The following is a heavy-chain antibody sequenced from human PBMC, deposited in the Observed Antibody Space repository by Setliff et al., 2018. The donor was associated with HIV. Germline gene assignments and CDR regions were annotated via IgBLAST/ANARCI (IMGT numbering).Heavy chain of an antibody. Sequence: SETLSLTCSVSGGSISNFYWSWIRQPPGKGLEWIGYIYYSGSTYYNPSLKSRITISVDTSKNQFSLTLNSVTAADTAVYYCSRYYFGSASRNFYQFMDVWGKGTTVTVSS. CDR2: IYYSGST. V-gene: IGHV4-59*06. D-gene: IGHD3-10*01. J-gene: IGHJ6*03. CDR3: SRYYFGSASRNFYQFMDV. CDR1: GGSISNFY.